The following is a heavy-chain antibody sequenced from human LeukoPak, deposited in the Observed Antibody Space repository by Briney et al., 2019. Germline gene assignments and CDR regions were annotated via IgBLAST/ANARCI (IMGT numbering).Heavy chain of an antibody. CDR1: GGSSSSNY. V-gene: IGHV4-59*01. D-gene: IGHD2-15*01. CDR2: IYYSGST. J-gene: IGHJ3*02. CDR3: ARSATDIVVVVAATLEAFDI. Sequence: SETLSLTCTVSGGSSSSNYWSWIRQPPGKGLEWIGYIYYSGSTNYNPSLKSRVTISVDTSKNQFSLKLSSVTAADTAVYYCARSATDIVVVVAATLEAFDIWGQGTMVTVSS.